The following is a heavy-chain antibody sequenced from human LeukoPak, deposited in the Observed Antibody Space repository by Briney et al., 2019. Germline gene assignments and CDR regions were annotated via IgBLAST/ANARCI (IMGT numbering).Heavy chain of an antibody. CDR3: ARLRARVLLWFGESDY. J-gene: IGHJ4*02. V-gene: IGHV4-34*01. D-gene: IGHD3-10*01. CDR1: GGSFSGYY. CDR2: IYYSGST. Sequence: SSETLSLTCAVYGGSFSGYYWSWIRQPPGKGLEWIGSIYYSGSTYYNPSLKSRVTISVDTSKNQFSLKLSSVTAADTAVYYCARLRARVLLWFGESDYWGQGTLVTVSS.